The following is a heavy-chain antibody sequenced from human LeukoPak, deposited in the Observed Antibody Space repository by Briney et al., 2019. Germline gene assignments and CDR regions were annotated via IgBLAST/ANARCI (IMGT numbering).Heavy chain of an antibody. Sequence: ASVKVSCKASGYTFTGYYMHWVRQAPGRGLEWMGWINPNSGGTNYAQKFQGRVTMTRDTSISTAYMELSRLRSDDTAVYYCAREVGCDSSGYYDYYYYMDVWGKGTTVTVSS. D-gene: IGHD3-22*01. CDR2: INPNSGGT. CDR3: AREVGCDSSGYYDYYYYMDV. CDR1: GYTFTGYY. J-gene: IGHJ6*03. V-gene: IGHV1-2*02.